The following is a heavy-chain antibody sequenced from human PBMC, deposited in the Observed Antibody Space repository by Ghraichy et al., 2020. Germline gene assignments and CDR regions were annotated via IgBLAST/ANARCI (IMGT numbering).Heavy chain of an antibody. D-gene: IGHD2-21*01. Sequence: SQTLSLTCTVSGGSISSTTYCWGWIRQPPGKGLEWIGSMYYSGSTYYNPSLKSRITISVDTSKNQFSLRLSSVTAADTAEYYCAGYYGGGDYFHYWGQGTLVTVSS. CDR2: MYYSGST. V-gene: IGHV4-39*01. CDR1: GGSISSTTYC. J-gene: IGHJ4*02. CDR3: AGYYGGGDYFHY.